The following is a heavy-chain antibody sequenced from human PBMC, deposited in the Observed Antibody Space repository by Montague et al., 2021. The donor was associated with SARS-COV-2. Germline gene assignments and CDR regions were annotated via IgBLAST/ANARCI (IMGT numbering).Heavy chain of an antibody. CDR1: GGSISTYY. CDR3: ARTPASGYHGGFDS. Sequence: SETLSLTCTVPGGSISTYYWSWIRQPAGKGLEWIGRIFTSGTASYSPSLKSRVTMAVDTSKNQFSLKVTSVTAADTAVYYCARTPASGYHGGFDSWGQGALVTVSS. D-gene: IGHD2-2*01. J-gene: IGHJ4*02. CDR2: IFTSGTA. V-gene: IGHV4-4*07.